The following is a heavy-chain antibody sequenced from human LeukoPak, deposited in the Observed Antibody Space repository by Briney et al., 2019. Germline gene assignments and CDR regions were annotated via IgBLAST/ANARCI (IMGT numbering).Heavy chain of an antibody. CDR1: GFSFSSYS. V-gene: IGHV3-23*01. Sequence: PGGSLRLSCAASGFSFSSYSMLWVRQAPGKGLEWVSAISGSGGSTYYADSVKGRFTISRDNSKNTLYLQMNSLRAEDTAVYYCAKSITMIVVVSYFDYWGQATLVTVSS. CDR2: ISGSGGST. J-gene: IGHJ4*02. CDR3: AKSITMIVVVSYFDY. D-gene: IGHD3-22*01.